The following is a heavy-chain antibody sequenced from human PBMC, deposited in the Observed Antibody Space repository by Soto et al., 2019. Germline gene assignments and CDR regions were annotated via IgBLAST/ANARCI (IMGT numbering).Heavy chain of an antibody. CDR1: GFTFNNYA. V-gene: IGHV3-23*01. D-gene: IGHD1-7*01. CDR2: ITGSNDYI. CDR3: AKELADLNYVRFFGF. J-gene: IGHJ4*02. Sequence: HPGGSLRLSFAASGFTFNNYAMSWFRQAPGKGLEWVSGITGSNDYIYYADSVKGRFTISRDNSKNTLYLQMNNLRAEDTALYYCAKELADLNYVRFFGFWGQGTLLTVSS.